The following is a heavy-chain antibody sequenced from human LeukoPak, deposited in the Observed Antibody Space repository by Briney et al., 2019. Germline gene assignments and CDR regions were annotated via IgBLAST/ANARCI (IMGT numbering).Heavy chain of an antibody. Sequence: GGSLRLSCAASGFTFRSYWMSWVRQAPGKGLEWVANIKQDGSEKYYVDSVKGRFTISRDNAKNSLYLQMNSLRAEDTGVYYCAREHPYYYDSSGTALMAEIKYYFDYWGQGTLVTVSS. V-gene: IGHV3-7*01. CDR3: AREHPYYYDSSGTALMAEIKYYFDY. CDR1: GFTFRSYW. D-gene: IGHD3-22*01. CDR2: IKQDGSEK. J-gene: IGHJ4*02.